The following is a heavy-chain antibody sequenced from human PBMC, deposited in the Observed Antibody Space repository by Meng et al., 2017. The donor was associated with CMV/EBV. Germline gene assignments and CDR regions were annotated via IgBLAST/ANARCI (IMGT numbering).Heavy chain of an antibody. V-gene: IGHV3-49*04. D-gene: IGHD3-3*01. CDR3: TRRTTDFWGGYYSSYYYYGMDV. CDR2: IRSKAYGGTT. Sequence: GGSLRLSCTASGFTFGDYAMSWVRQAPGKGLEWVGFIRSKAYGGTTEYAASVKGRFTISRDDSKSIAYLQMNSLKTEDTAVYYCTRRTTDFWGGYYSSYYYYGMDVWGQGTTVTVSS. CDR1: GFTFGDYA. J-gene: IGHJ6*02.